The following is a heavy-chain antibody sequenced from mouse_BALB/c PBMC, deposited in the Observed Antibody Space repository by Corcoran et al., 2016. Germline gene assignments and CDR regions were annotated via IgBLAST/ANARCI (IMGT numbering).Heavy chain of an antibody. CDR2: IYPGSGST. D-gene: IGHD2-14*01. CDR3: ARKVRRDYAMDY. J-gene: IGHJ4*01. CDR1: GYTFNDYV. V-gene: IGHV1-81*01. Sequence: QVQLQQSGPELVKPGASVKMSCKASGYTFNDYVISWVKQRTGQGLEWIGEIYPGSGSTYYNEKFKGKATLTADNSSNTAYMQLSSLTSEESAVYFCARKVRRDYAMDYWGQGTSVTVSS.